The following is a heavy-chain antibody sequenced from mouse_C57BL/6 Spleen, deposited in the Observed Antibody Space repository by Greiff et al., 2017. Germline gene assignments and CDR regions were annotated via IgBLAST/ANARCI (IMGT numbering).Heavy chain of an antibody. J-gene: IGHJ4*01. D-gene: IGHD2-1*01. Sequence: DVKLVESGGGLVQSGRSLRLSCATSGFTFSDFYMEWVRQAPGKGLEWIAASRNKANDYTTEYSASVKGRFIVSRDTSQSILYLQMNALRAEDTAIYYCARVLYGNYAMDYWGQGTSVTVSS. CDR1: GFTFSDFY. CDR2: SRNKANDYTT. V-gene: IGHV7-1*01. CDR3: ARVLYGNYAMDY.